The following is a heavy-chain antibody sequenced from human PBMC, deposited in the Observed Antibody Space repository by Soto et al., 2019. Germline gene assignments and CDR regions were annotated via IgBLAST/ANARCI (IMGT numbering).Heavy chain of an antibody. Sequence: EVQLVESGGGLVQPGGSLRLSCAASGFTFSSYSMNWVRQAPGKGLEWVSYISSSSSTIYYADSVKGRFTISRDNAKNSLCLQMNRLRAEDTAVYYCARANYYGSPGDFDYWGQGTLVTVSS. V-gene: IGHV3-48*01. D-gene: IGHD3-10*01. CDR2: ISSSSSTI. J-gene: IGHJ4*02. CDR1: GFTFSSYS. CDR3: ARANYYGSPGDFDY.